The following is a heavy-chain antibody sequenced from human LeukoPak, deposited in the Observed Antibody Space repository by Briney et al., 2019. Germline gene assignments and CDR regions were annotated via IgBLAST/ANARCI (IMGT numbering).Heavy chain of an antibody. CDR3: ARGTAMVRLPGY. V-gene: IGHV3-23*01. D-gene: IGHD5-18*01. CDR1: GFTFSSYA. Sequence: PGGSLRLSCAASGFTFSSYAMSWVRQAPGKGLEWVSAISGSGGSTYYADSVKGRFTISRDNSKNTLYLQMNSLRAEDTAVYYCARGTAMVRLPGYWGQGTLVTVSS. CDR2: ISGSGGST. J-gene: IGHJ4*02.